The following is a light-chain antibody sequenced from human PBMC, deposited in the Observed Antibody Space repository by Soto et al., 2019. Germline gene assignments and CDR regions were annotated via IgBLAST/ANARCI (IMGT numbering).Light chain of an antibody. Sequence: QPVLTQSSSASASLGSSVKLTCTLSSGHSSYIIAWHQQQPGKAPRYLMKLEGSGSYNKGSGVPDRFSGSSSGADRYLIISNLQFEDEADYYCETWDSNTRVFGGGTKVTVL. CDR2: LEGSGSY. V-gene: IGLV4-60*02. J-gene: IGLJ2*01. CDR3: ETWDSNTRV. CDR1: SGHSSYI.